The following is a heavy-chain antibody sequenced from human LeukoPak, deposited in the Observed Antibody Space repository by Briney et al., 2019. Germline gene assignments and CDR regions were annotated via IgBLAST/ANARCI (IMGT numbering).Heavy chain of an antibody. CDR2: INHSGST. V-gene: IGHV4-34*01. D-gene: IGHD6-19*01. CDR3: ARGQWQQVNSFFDH. CDR1: GGSFSGYY. J-gene: IGHJ4*02. Sequence: SETLSLTCAVYGGSFSGYYWSWIRQPPGKGLEWIGEINHSGSTDYNPSLESRVTISLDTSKNQISLRLTSVTAADTAIYYCARGQWQQVNSFFDHWGQGSLVTVSS.